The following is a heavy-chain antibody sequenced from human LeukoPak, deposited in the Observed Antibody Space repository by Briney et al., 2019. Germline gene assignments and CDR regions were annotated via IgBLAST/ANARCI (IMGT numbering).Heavy chain of an antibody. J-gene: IGHJ5*02. D-gene: IGHD3-16*01. CDR1: GGSISSGGYY. CDR2: IYDSEST. V-gene: IGHV4-31*03. CDR3: ARDGGFRLNWFDP. Sequence: SETLSLTCTVSGGSISSGGYYWSWIRQHPGKGLEWIGYIYDSESTSFNPSLKSRVTISVDTPRNQFSLTLSSVTAADTAVYYCARDGGFRLNWFDPWGQGTLVTVSS.